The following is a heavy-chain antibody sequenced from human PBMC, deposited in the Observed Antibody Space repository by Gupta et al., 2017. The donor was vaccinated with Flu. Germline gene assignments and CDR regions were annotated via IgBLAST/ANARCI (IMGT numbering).Heavy chain of an antibody. CDR1: TSGVG. D-gene: IGHD3-3*01. V-gene: IGHV2-5*02. CDR2: IYCDDDK. CDR3: AHITDLWSGYPFDY. Sequence: TSGVGVGWIRQPPGKALEWLAVIYCDDDKRYSPSLKSRLTITKDISKNQVLLTMSNMDPVDTATYYCAHITDLWSGYPFDYWGQGTLVTVSS. J-gene: IGHJ4*02.